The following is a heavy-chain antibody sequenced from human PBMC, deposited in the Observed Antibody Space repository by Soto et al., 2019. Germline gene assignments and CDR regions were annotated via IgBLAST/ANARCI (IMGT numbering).Heavy chain of an antibody. CDR3: AKGGVGGYDWEIALNYFDY. V-gene: IGHV3-23*01. CDR2: ISGSGGST. J-gene: IGHJ4*02. Sequence: GGSLRLSCAASGFTFSSYAMSWVRQAPGKGLEWVSAISGSGGSTYYADSVKGRFTISRDNSKNTLYLQMNSLRAEDTAVYYCAKGGVGGYDWEIALNYFDYWGQGTLVTVSS. CDR1: GFTFSSYA. D-gene: IGHD5-12*01.